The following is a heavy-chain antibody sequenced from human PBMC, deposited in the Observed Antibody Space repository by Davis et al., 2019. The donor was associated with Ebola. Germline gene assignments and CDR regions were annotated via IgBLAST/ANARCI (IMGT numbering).Heavy chain of an antibody. Sequence: GGSLRLSCKGSGNSFSSLWIAWVRQMPGKGLEWMGIIYPGDSDTRYSPSFLGQVIFSADKSISTAYLQWSSLKASDTATYYCARAPYYYDVSGFYVDFWGQGTLVTVSS. J-gene: IGHJ4*02. CDR1: GNSFSSLW. D-gene: IGHD3-22*01. CDR2: IYPGDSDT. CDR3: ARAPYYYDVSGFYVDF. V-gene: IGHV5-51*01.